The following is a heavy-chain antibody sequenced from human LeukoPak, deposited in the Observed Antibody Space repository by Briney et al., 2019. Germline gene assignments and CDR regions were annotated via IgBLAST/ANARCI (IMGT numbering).Heavy chain of an antibody. Sequence: SVKVSCKASGGTFSSYAISWVRQAPGQGLEWMGGIIPIFGTANYPQKFQGRVTITADESTSTAYMELSSLRSEDPAVYYCARDGGSSWYNWFDPWGQGTLVTVSS. J-gene: IGHJ5*02. D-gene: IGHD6-13*01. V-gene: IGHV1-69*01. CDR2: IIPIFGTA. CDR1: GGTFSSYA. CDR3: ARDGGSSWYNWFDP.